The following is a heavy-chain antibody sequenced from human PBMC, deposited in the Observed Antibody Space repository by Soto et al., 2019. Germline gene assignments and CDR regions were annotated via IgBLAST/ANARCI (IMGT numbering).Heavy chain of an antibody. CDR3: ARDLQGLTTPGNEYFHH. CDR2: ISSSGNTI. V-gene: IGHV3-11*01. Sequence: GGSLRLSCAASGFTFSDYFMSWIRQAPGKGLEWVSYISSSGNTIYYADSVKGRFTTSRDNAKNSLYLQMDSLRVEDTAVYYCARDLQGLTTPGNEYFHHWGQGTLVTVSS. CDR1: GFTFSDYF. D-gene: IGHD1-1*01. J-gene: IGHJ1*01.